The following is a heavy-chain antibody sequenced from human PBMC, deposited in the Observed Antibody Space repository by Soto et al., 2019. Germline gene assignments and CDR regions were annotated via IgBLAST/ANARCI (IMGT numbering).Heavy chain of an antibody. CDR2: IYSGGST. CDR3: ACLAAAGLPDLDY. J-gene: IGHJ4*02. CDR1: GFTVSSNY. V-gene: IGHV3-66*01. D-gene: IGHD6-13*01. Sequence: GGSLRLSCAASGFTVSSNYMSWVRQAPGKGLEWVSVIYSGGSTYYADSVKGRFTISRDSSKNTLYLQMNSLRAEDTAVYYCACLAAAGLPDLDYRAQRTLVTVSS.